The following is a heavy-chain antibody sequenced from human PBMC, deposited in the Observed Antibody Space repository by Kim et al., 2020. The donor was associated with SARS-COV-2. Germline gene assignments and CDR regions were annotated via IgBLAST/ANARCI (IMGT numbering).Heavy chain of an antibody. CDR1: GFTFSNYG. J-gene: IGHJ5*02. V-gene: IGHV3-74*01. D-gene: IGHD3-3*02. Sequence: GGSLRLSCVASGFTFSNYGMNWVRQAPGKGLVWVSGINGDGRTIIDADSVKDRFTISRDNAKNTMYLQMNSLRADDAAVYYCLAELDVPWGHGSPVTVSS. CDR2: INGDGRTI. CDR3: LAELDVP.